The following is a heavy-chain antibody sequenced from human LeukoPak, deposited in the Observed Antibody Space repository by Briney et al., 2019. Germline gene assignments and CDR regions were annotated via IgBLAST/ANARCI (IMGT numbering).Heavy chain of an antibody. CDR3: ARDMPITIFGQDYYYYYYMDV. Sequence: PGGSLSLSCAASGFSFGTYAIHRVRQAQGKGLKYVSAISSDGGTKYYANSVKGRFTVSRDNSKNTLYLQLVSLRPEDMAVYYCARDMPITIFGQDYYYYYYMDVWGKGTTVTVSS. V-gene: IGHV3-64*01. J-gene: IGHJ6*03. CDR1: GFSFGTYA. CDR2: ISSDGGTK. D-gene: IGHD3-3*01.